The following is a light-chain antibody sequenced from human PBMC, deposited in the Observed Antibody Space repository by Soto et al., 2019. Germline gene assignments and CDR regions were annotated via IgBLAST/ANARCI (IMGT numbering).Light chain of an antibody. CDR2: DAS. Sequence: DVRVTQAPPTLSASVLYRVSITCLAIQTITTWMAWYQQKPGKAPKLLVYDASTLQSGVATRFSGSGSGTEFTLIISGLQPEDSATYYCQQYTNTNNPWMFGQGTKVDIK. CDR3: QQYTNTNNPWM. J-gene: IGKJ1*01. CDR1: QTITTW. V-gene: IGKV1-5*01.